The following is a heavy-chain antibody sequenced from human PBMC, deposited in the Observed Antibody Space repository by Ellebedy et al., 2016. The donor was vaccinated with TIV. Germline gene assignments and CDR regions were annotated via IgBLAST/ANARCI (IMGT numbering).Heavy chain of an antibody. CDR1: GATFNTYA. J-gene: IGHJ4*02. CDR2: IVPIFSKS. CDR3: ARVGNAGTGKIDS. V-gene: IGHV1-69*13. Sequence: AASVTVSCKVSGATFNTYAISWVRQAPGQGLEWMGGIVPIFSKSSFAEKFQGRVTFSADESTSTADMELSSLRSDDTAVYYCARVGNAGTGKIDSWGQGTLVTVSS. D-gene: IGHD6-13*01.